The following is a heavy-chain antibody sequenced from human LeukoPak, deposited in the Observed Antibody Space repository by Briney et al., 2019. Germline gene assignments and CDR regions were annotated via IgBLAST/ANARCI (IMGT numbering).Heavy chain of an antibody. V-gene: IGHV3-15*07. Sequence: TGGSLRLSCAASGFSFTNAWMNWVRQAPGKGLEWVGRIKREIDGGTTDNAAPVKGRFTISRDDSKNTMYLQMNSLETEDTAVYYCTTELCSSGCYPPKPSWGQGTLVTVSS. J-gene: IGHJ5*02. CDR3: TTELCSSGCYPPKPS. D-gene: IGHD3-22*01. CDR2: IKREIDGGTT. CDR1: GFSFTNAW.